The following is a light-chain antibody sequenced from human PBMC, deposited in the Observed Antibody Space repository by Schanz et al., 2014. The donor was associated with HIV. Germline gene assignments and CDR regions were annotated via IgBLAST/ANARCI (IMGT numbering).Light chain of an antibody. Sequence: DIQLTQSPSSLSASVGDRVTITCRASQGMSNDLASYRQKPGKVPKLLSYAASTLQSGVPSRFSGSGSGTDFTLTISSLQPEDVATYYCQKYDSAPHTFGLGTKLEIK. V-gene: IGKV1-27*01. CDR1: QGMSND. CDR3: QKYDSAPHT. J-gene: IGKJ2*01. CDR2: AAS.